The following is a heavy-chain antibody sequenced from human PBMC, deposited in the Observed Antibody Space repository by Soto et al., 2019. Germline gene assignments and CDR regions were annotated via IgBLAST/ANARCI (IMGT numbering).Heavy chain of an antibody. D-gene: IGHD2-21*02. CDR1: DITFSNYA. J-gene: IGHJ4*02. CDR3: ATLPGGDQPYPHFDY. Sequence: GGSLRLSCVASDITFSNYAMNWVRRAPGKGLEWVSGISKSGDSTYYADSVKGRFTIARDNSKNTLYLQMNSLRAEDTAVYYCATLPGGDQPYPHFDYWGQGTLVTVSS. V-gene: IGHV3-23*01. CDR2: ISKSGDST.